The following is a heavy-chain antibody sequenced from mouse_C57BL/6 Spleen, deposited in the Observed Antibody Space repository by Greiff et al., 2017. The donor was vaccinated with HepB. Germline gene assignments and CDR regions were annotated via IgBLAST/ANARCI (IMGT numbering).Heavy chain of an antibody. V-gene: IGHV5-4*01. CDR2: ISDGGSYT. CDR3: ARRGKDYAMDD. J-gene: IGHJ4*01. Sequence: EVQLVESGGGLVKPGGSLKLSCAASGFTFSSYAMSWVRQTPEKRLEWVATISDGGSYTYYPDNVKGRFTISRDNAKNNLYLQMSHLKSEDTAMYYCARRGKDYAMDDWGQGTSVTVSS. CDR1: GFTFSSYA. D-gene: IGHD2-1*01.